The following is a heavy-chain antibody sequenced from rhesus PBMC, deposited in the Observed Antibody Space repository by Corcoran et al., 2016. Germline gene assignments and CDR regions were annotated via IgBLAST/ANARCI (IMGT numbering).Heavy chain of an antibody. CDR3: ARRETMNTVTTEDRFDV. CDR1: GGSISGGYG. CDR2: IYGSSGST. D-gene: IGHD4-23*01. J-gene: IGHJ5-1*01. Sequence: QVQLQESGPGVVKPSETLSLTCAVSGGSISGGYGWSWIRQPPGKGLEWIGYIYGSSGSTNYNPSLKNRVTISKDASKNQFSLKLSSVTAADTAVYYCARRETMNTVTTEDRFDVWGPGVLVTVSS. V-gene: IGHV4-76*01.